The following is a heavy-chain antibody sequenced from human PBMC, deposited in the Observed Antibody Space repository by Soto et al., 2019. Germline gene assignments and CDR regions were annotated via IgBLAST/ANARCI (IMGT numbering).Heavy chain of an antibody. CDR2: IYHSGST. D-gene: IGHD6-19*01. CDR1: SGSISSSNW. J-gene: IGHJ4*02. Sequence: SETLSLTCAVSSGSISSSNWWSWVRQPPGKGLEWIGEIYHSGSTNYNPSLKSRVTISVDKSKNQFSLKLSSVTAADTAVYYCARNGSAVAGFDYWGQGTLVTVSS. V-gene: IGHV4-4*02. CDR3: ARNGSAVAGFDY.